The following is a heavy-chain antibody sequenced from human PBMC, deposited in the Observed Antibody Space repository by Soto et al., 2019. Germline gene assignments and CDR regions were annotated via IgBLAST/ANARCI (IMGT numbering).Heavy chain of an antibody. J-gene: IGHJ4*02. D-gene: IGHD3-22*01. Sequence: GGSLRLSCAASGFIFSDCFMSWIRQAPGKGLEWISYISSSGSSIYYADSVKGRFTISRDNAKNSLYLQMNSLGAEDTAVYYCARDDSSLEYWGQGTPVTVSS. CDR2: ISSSGSSI. V-gene: IGHV3-11*01. CDR3: ARDDSSLEY. CDR1: GFIFSDCF.